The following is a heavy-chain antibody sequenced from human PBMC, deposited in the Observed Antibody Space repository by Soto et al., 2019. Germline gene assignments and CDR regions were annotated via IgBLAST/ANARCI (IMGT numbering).Heavy chain of an antibody. Sequence: QVTLHQWGAGLLKPSETLSLTCAVYGESFNGYFWTWIRQPPGKGLEWIGEINHSGTTNYNPSLKRRAAISLDRSKNQFSRRLSCVPAADTAVYYCAGGFAYCGGDCPPYGMDVWGQGTTVTVSS. V-gene: IGHV4-34*01. D-gene: IGHD2-21*02. CDR1: GESFNGYF. CDR2: INHSGTT. J-gene: IGHJ6*02. CDR3: AGGFAYCGGDCPPYGMDV.